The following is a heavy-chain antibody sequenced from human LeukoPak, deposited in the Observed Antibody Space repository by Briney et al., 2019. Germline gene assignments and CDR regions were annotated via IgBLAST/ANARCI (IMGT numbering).Heavy chain of an antibody. Sequence: SETLSLTCTVSGGSISSYFWSWLRQPPGKGLERIGYISYTGSTSSHPSLKSRVTMSVDTSKNQFSLKLSSVSAADTAVYYCARSKGTTVTTRGALSYWGQGTLVTVSS. J-gene: IGHJ4*02. CDR3: ARSKGTTVTTRGALSY. CDR2: ISYTGST. CDR1: GGSISSYF. V-gene: IGHV4-59*01. D-gene: IGHD4-17*01.